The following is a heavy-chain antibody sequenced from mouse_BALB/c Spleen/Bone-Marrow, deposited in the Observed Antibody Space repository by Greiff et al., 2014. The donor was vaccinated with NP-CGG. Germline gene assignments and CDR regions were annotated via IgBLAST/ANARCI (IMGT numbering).Heavy chain of an antibody. Sequence: VTLKQSGAELAKPGASVKLSCTASGFNINDTYMNWVKQRAEQGLEWIGRIDPANGYTEYNQKFKGKATLIADTSSSTAYLQLGSLTSEDTAVYYCATLTGTFDYWAQGTTLTVSS. V-gene: IGHV14-3*02. J-gene: IGHJ2*01. CDR3: ATLTGTFDY. D-gene: IGHD4-1*01. CDR2: IDPANGYT. CDR1: GFNINDTY.